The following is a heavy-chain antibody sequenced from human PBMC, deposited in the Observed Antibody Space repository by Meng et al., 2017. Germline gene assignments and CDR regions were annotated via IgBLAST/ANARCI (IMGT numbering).Heavy chain of an antibody. D-gene: IGHD3-10*01. J-gene: IGHJ4*02. V-gene: IGHV3-30*01. CDR2: ISYDGSNK. CDR3: ASMGY. Sequence: QVQLVESGGGVVQPWRSLRLSCAASGFTFSSYAMHWVRQAPGKGLEWVAVISYDGSNKYYADSVKGRFTISRDNSKNTLYLQMNSLRAEDTAVYYCASMGYWGQGTLVTVSS. CDR1: GFTFSSYA.